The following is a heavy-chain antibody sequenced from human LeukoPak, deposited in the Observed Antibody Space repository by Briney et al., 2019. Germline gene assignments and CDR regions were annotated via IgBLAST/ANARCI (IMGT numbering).Heavy chain of an antibody. D-gene: IGHD3-10*01. CDR2: INPNSGGT. J-gene: IGHJ5*02. V-gene: IGHV1-2*06. CDR3: ARNALRYYYGSGASPAALAMYNWFDP. CDR1: GYTFTRYG. Sequence: ASVKVSCKASGYTFTRYGISWVRQAPGQGLEWMGRINPNSGGTNYAQKFQGRVTMTRDTSISTAYMELSRLRSDDTAVYYCARNALRYYYGSGASPAALAMYNWFDPWGQGTLVTVSS.